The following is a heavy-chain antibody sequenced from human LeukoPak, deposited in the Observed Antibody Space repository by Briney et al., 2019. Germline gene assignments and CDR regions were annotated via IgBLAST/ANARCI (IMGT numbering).Heavy chain of an antibody. D-gene: IGHD3-10*01. V-gene: IGHV3-74*01. CDR3: ARDVGGAGSH. CDR2: IDEHGTTI. CDR1: GFTFSWYW. J-gene: IGHJ4*02. Sequence: GGSLRLSCAASGFTFSWYWMHWVRQAPGEGLVWVSRIDEHGTTIDYADSVRDRFTISRDNAKNALYLHMNSLRAEDTAMYYCARDVGGAGSHWGQGSLVTVSS.